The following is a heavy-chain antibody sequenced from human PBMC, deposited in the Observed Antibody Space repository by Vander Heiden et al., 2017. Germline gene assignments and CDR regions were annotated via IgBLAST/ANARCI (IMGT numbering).Heavy chain of an antibody. CDR2: IKSNNDGCTT. J-gene: IGHJ4*02. CDR1: SNAW. Sequence: SNAWMNWVRQAPGKGLEWVGRIKSNNDGCTTDYSAPVKGRFTISLYVSINTLYIKNTSLKTEDRAVDYCTTSPVDFGYWGQGTLVTVSS. V-gene: IGHV3-15*07. CDR3: TTSPVDFGY.